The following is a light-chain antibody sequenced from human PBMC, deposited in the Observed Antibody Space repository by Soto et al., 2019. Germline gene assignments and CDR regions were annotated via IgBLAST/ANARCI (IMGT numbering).Light chain of an antibody. V-gene: IGKV3-20*01. J-gene: IGKJ1*01. CDR2: NAS. CDR1: QSISSSY. CDR3: QHYGRSPPSWT. Sequence: EIVLTQSPGTLSLSPGERATLSCRASQSISSSYLAWYQQKPGQPPRLLISNASSRATCILDRFSGSGSGTGFTITISSLEPEYFAGYFCQHYGRSPPSWTFGQGTKVEIK.